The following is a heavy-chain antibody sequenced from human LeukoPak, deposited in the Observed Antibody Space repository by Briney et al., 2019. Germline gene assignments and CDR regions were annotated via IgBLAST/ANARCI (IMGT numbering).Heavy chain of an antibody. CDR3: AELGITMIGGV. Sequence: GGSLRLSCAASGFTVNSNYMNWVRQAPGKGLEWVSVIYTDGTTYYADSVKGRFSISRDNSKNTLYLQMNTVRAKDTAVYYCAELGITMIGGVWGKGTTVTISS. CDR1: GFTVNSNY. D-gene: IGHD3-10*02. CDR2: IYTDGTT. V-gene: IGHV3-66*01. J-gene: IGHJ6*04.